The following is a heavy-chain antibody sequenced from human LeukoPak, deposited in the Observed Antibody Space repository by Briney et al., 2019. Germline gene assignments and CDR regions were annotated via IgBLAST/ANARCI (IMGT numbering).Heavy chain of an antibody. D-gene: IGHD2-2*01. V-gene: IGHV3-30*18. CDR2: ISYDGRDK. Sequence: PGRSLRLSCAASGFNFYDYHMHWVRQAPGKGLEWVAIISYDGRDKFYADSVQGRFTISRDTSTNTLYMQMTSMKTDDSATYYCAKDPRYCRTARCSPGGYFDYWGQGTLVTVSS. CDR3: AKDPRYCRTARCSPGGYFDY. J-gene: IGHJ4*02. CDR1: GFNFYDYH.